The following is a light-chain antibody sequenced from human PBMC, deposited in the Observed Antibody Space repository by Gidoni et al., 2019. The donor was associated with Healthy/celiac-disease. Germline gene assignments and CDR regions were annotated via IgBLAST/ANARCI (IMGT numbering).Light chain of an antibody. CDR1: QDISNY. J-gene: IGKJ3*01. CDR2: DSS. V-gene: IGKV1-33*01. Sequence: DIQMTQSPSSLSASVGDRVTITCQASQDISNYLNWYQQKQGKAPKLLIYDSSNLETGVPSRFSGIASWTDFTFTLSFLQPEDIATFYCQQYAKLPPSVPFXPXTNVDIK. CDR3: QQYAKLPPSVP.